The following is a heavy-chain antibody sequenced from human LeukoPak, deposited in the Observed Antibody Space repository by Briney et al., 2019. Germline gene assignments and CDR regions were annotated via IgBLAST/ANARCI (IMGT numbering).Heavy chain of an antibody. Sequence: SETLSLTCTVSGGSISSYYWSWIRQPAGKGLEWIGRIYTSGSSTYNPSLKDRVTMSLDTSKNQFSLKLSSVTAADTAVYYCARASGYYDSSGYVSEYFQHWGQGTLVTVSS. CDR1: GGSISSYY. CDR2: IYTSGSS. V-gene: IGHV4-4*07. D-gene: IGHD3-22*01. CDR3: ARASGYYDSSGYVSEYFQH. J-gene: IGHJ1*01.